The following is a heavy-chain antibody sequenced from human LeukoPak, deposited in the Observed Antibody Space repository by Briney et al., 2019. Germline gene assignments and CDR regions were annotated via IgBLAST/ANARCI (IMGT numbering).Heavy chain of an antibody. CDR2: IYHSGST. Sequence: SETLSLTCTVSGYSISSGYYWGWIRQPPGKGLEWIGSIYHSGSTYYNPSLKSRVTISVDTSKNQFSLKLSSVTAADTAVYYCAREPAGGPSEHYYYYYMDVWGKGTTVTVSS. J-gene: IGHJ6*03. V-gene: IGHV4-38-2*02. CDR3: AREPAGGPSEHYYYYYMDV. D-gene: IGHD3-16*01. CDR1: GYSISSGYY.